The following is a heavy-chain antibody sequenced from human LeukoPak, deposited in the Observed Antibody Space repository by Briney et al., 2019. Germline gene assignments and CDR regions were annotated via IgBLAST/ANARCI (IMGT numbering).Heavy chain of an antibody. D-gene: IGHD5-24*01. CDR2: ISYDGSNK. J-gene: IGHJ4*02. Sequence: GGSLRLSCAASGFTFSSYAMHWVRQAPGKGLEWVAVISYDGSNKYYADSVKGRFTISRDNAKNSLYLQMNSLRAEDTAIYYCTRVGYIDEGIDYWGQGTLVTVSS. V-gene: IGHV3-30-3*01. CDR1: GFTFSSYA. CDR3: TRVGYIDEGIDY.